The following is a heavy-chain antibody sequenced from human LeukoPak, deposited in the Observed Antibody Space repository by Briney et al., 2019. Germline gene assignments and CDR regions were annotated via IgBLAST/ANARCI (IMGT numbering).Heavy chain of an antibody. Sequence: TGGSLRLSCAASGFTFSSYAMTWVRQAPGKGLEWVSTISGSGGSTYYADSVKGRFTISRDNSKNTLYLQMNSLRAEDTAVYYCARDVRPGITGTWGYYFDYWGQGTLVTVSS. CDR2: ISGSGGST. J-gene: IGHJ4*02. CDR3: ARDVRPGITGTWGYYFDY. CDR1: GFTFSSYA. V-gene: IGHV3-23*01. D-gene: IGHD1-7*01.